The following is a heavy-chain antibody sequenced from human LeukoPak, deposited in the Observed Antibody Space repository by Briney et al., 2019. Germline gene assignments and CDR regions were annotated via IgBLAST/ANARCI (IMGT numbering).Heavy chain of an antibody. CDR3: ARAKRGRDGYNFDVGRDV. D-gene: IGHD5-24*01. V-gene: IGHV4-30-2*01. Sequence: SETLSLTCAVSGGSICSGGYSWSWIRQPPGKGLEWIGYIYHSGSTYYNPSLKSRVTISVDRSKNQFSLKLSSVTAADTAVYYCARAKRGRDGYNFDVGRDVWGQGTTVSVSS. CDR1: GGSICSGGYS. CDR2: IYHSGST. J-gene: IGHJ6*02.